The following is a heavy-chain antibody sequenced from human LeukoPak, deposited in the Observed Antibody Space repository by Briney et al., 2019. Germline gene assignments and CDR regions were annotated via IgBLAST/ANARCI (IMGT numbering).Heavy chain of an antibody. CDR1: GFTVSSNY. Sequence: GGSLRLSCAASGFTVSSNYMSWVRQAPGKGLEWVSVIYSGGSTYYADSVKGRFNISRDSSKNTLYLQMNSLRAEDTAVYYCAKAQPRGYFDYWGQGTLVTVSS. D-gene: IGHD3-10*01. V-gene: IGHV3-53*01. CDR2: IYSGGST. CDR3: AKAQPRGYFDY. J-gene: IGHJ4*02.